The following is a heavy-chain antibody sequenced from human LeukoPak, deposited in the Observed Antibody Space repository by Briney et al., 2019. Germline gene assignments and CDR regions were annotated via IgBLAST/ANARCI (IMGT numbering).Heavy chain of an antibody. V-gene: IGHV1-8*01. D-gene: IGHD3-10*01. Sequence: SDYIKGVAESTKKRLEWMGWMNPNSGNTGYAQKFQGRVTMTRNTSISTAYMELSSLRSEDTAVYYCARGRPLWFGEFLHYYYGMDVWGQGTTVTVSS. CDR1: SDY. J-gene: IGHJ6*02. CDR3: ARGRPLWFGEFLHYYYGMDV. CDR2: MNPNSGNT.